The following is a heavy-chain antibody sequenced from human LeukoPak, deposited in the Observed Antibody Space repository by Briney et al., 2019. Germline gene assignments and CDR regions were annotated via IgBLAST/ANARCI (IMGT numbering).Heavy chain of an antibody. CDR2: IGSDNTSI. J-gene: IGHJ6*03. Sequence: GGSLTLSCAASGFTFRRYTLNWVRQAPGKGLEWISYIGSDNTSIDYADSVKGRFTISRDNAKNSLYLQMNSLRAEDTAVYYCVRGSLASGVVVYYYYYLDVWGKGTTVTVSS. CDR1: GFTFRRYT. V-gene: IGHV3-48*01. D-gene: IGHD3-3*01. CDR3: VRGSLASGVVVYYYYYLDV.